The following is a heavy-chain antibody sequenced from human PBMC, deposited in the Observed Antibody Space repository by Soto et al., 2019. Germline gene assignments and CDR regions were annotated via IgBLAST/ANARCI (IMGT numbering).Heavy chain of an antibody. CDR1: GYPFTSYA. D-gene: IGHD4-17*01. CDR2: INAGDGNT. Sequence: ASVKVSCKASGYPFTSYAMHWGRPAPGQRLEWMGRINAGDGNTKYSQKFQGRVTFSADTSTSTAYMVLNSLISDDTAVYYCASRLTLATTTGDAFDLWGQGTMVTVSS. V-gene: IGHV1-3*01. CDR3: ASRLTLATTTGDAFDL. J-gene: IGHJ3*01.